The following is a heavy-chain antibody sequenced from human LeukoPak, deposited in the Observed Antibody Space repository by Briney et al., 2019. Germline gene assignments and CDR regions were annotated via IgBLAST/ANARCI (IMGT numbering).Heavy chain of an antibody. D-gene: IGHD4-23*01. J-gene: IGHJ4*02. CDR2: INPNSGGT. CDR3: AVMTTVVTPTFDY. Sequence: ASVKVSSKASGYTFTVYNIHCVRHAPAQALESKVWINPNSGGTNYPQKFQGRVTMTRDTSISTAYMEPSRLRSDDTAVYYCAVMTTVVTPTFDYWGQGTLVTVSS. V-gene: IGHV1-2*02. CDR1: GYTFTVYN.